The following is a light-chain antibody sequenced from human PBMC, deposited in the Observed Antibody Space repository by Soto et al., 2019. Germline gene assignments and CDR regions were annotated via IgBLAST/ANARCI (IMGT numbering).Light chain of an antibody. CDR3: QQVDSYPRT. J-gene: IGKJ3*01. CDR1: QAIGSY. CDR2: SAS. Sequence: IQLTQSPSSLSASVGDTVTITCRASQAIGSYFAWYQQTPGAAPKLLIYSASTLHSGVPSRFRGSGSGTDFTLTLSSLQPEDFATYYCQQVDSYPRTFGPGTTVEI. V-gene: IGKV1-9*01.